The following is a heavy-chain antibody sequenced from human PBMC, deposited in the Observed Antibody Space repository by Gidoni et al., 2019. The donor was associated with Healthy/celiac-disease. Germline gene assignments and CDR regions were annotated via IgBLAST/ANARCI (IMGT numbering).Heavy chain of an antibody. Sequence: QVQLVQSGAEVKKPGASVKVSCKASGYTFTSYGLSWGRQAPGQGLEWMGWISAYNSNTNYAQKLQGRVTMTTDTSTSTAYMELRSLRSDDTALYYCARDVFLSGPHYPSNGFDYWGQGTLVTVSA. CDR3: ARDVFLSGPHYPSNGFDY. CDR2: ISAYNSNT. V-gene: IGHV1-18*01. CDR1: GYTFTSYG. D-gene: IGHD3-10*01. J-gene: IGHJ4*02.